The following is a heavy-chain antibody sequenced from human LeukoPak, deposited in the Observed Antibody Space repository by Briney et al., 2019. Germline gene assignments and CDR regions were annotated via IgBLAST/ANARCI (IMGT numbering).Heavy chain of an antibody. D-gene: IGHD5-12*01. J-gene: IGHJ5*02. CDR1: GGSISSYY. Sequence: SETLSLTCTVSGGSISSYYWSWIRQPPGKGLEWIGYIYYSGSTNYIPSLKSRVTISVDTSKNQFSLKLSSVTAADTAVYYCARLKISGYDSSWVLDPWGQGTLVTVSS. CDR2: IYYSGST. CDR3: ARLKISGYDSSWVLDP. V-gene: IGHV4-59*08.